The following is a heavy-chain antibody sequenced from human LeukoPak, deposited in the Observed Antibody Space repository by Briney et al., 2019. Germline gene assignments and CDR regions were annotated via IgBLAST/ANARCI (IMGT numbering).Heavy chain of an antibody. V-gene: IGHV3-11*01. CDR3: ARDRGYCSGGSCYPGDY. Sequence: GGSLRLSCAASGFTFSDYYMSRIRQAPGKGLEWVSYISSSGSTIYYADSVKGRFTISRDNAKNSLYLQMNSLRAEDTAVYCCARDRGYCSGGSCYPGDYWGQGTLVTVSS. D-gene: IGHD2-15*01. CDR2: ISSSGSTI. J-gene: IGHJ4*02. CDR1: GFTFSDYY.